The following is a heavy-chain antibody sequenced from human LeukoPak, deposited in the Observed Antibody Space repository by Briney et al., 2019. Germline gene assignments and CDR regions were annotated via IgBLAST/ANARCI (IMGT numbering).Heavy chain of an antibody. CDR2: ISGSGGST. D-gene: IGHD3-22*01. CDR3: VKGPDYYDSSGYPD. J-gene: IGHJ4*02. V-gene: IGHV3-23*01. CDR1: GFTFSSYA. Sequence: GGSLRLSCAASGFTFSSYAMSWVRQAPGKGLEWVSAISGSGGSTYYADSVKGRFTISRDNSKNTLYLQMNSLRAEDTAVYYCVKGPDYYDSSGYPDWGQGTLVTVSS.